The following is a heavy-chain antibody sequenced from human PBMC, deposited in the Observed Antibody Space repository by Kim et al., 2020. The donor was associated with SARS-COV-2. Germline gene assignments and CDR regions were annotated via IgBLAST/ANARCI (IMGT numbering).Heavy chain of an antibody. CDR2: ITPNNGGT. CDR1: GYTFTDYY. CDR3: AKELYGGYDLRTFDI. D-gene: IGHD5-12*01. Sequence: ASVKVSCKASGYTFTDYYIHWVRQAPGQGLEYMGWITPNNGGTNYLENFQGRVTMTRDTSIATAYMELSGLRSDDTAVYYCAKELYGGYDLRTFDIWGRGTLVSVSS. J-gene: IGHJ3*02. V-gene: IGHV1-2*02.